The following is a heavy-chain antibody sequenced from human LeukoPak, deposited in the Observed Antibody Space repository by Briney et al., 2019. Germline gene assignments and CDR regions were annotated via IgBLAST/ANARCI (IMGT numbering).Heavy chain of an antibody. V-gene: IGHV1-8*01. CDR3: ARIVSGWNWFDP. CDR2: MNPNSGNT. CDR1: GYTFTSYD. Sequence: ASVKVSCKASGYTFTSYDINWVRQATGQGLEWMGWMNPNSGNTGYAQKFQGRVTITADESTSTAYMELSSLRSEDTAVYYCARIVSGWNWFDPWGQGTLVTVSS. J-gene: IGHJ5*02. D-gene: IGHD6-19*01.